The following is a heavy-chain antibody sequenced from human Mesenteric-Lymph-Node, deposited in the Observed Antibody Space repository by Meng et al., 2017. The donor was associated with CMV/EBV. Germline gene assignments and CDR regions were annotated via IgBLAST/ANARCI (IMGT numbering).Heavy chain of an antibody. J-gene: IGHJ4*02. D-gene: IGHD3-3*01. CDR3: ARSPGTISGGY. CDR2: INAGNGNT. CDR1: GYRFIAYY. Sequence: SCKASGYRFIAYYMHWVRQAPGQGPEWMGWINAGNGNTKYSQKFQGRVTITRDTSASTAYMELSSLRSEDTAVYYCARSPGTISGGYWGQGTLVTVSS. V-gene: IGHV1-3*01.